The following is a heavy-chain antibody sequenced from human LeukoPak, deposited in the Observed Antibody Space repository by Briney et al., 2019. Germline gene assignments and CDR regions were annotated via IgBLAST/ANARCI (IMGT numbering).Heavy chain of an antibody. CDR1: GYTLTELS. Sequence: ASVKVSCKVSGYTLTELSMHWVRQAPGEGLEWMGGFDPEDGETIYAQKFQGRVTMTEDTSTDTAYMELSSLRSEDTAVYYCATAWGWAPLDAFDIWGQGTMVTVSS. CDR3: ATAWGWAPLDAFDI. V-gene: IGHV1-24*01. D-gene: IGHD1-26*01. CDR2: FDPEDGET. J-gene: IGHJ3*02.